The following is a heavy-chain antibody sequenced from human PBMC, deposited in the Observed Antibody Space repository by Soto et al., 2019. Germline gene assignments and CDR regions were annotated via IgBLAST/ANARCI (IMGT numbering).Heavy chain of an antibody. CDR2: ISSSSSYI. D-gene: IGHD3-22*01. V-gene: IGHV3-21*01. Sequence: EVQLVESGGGLVKPGGSLRLSCAASGFTFSTYSMNWVRQAPGKGLEWVSSISSSSSYIYYADSVKGRFTISRDNAKNSLSLQMNSLRVEDTAVYYCARYDSSGYYWPYYYYGMDVWGQGTMVTVSS. CDR1: GFTFSTYS. CDR3: ARYDSSGYYWPYYYYGMDV. J-gene: IGHJ6*02.